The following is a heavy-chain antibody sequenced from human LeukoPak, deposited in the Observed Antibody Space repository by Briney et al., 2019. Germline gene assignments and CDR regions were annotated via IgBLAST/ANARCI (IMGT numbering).Heavy chain of an antibody. J-gene: IGHJ4*02. Sequence: GGSLRLSCAASGFPFNSYFMSWVHQAPGKGLEWVANIKQDGSAKYYLDSVRGRFTISRDNAKNSLFLQMNSLRAEDTAVYYCARQFHYFDYWGQGTLVTVSS. CDR2: IKQDGSAK. CDR1: GFPFNSYF. CDR3: ARQFHYFDY. V-gene: IGHV3-7*03. D-gene: IGHD5-24*01.